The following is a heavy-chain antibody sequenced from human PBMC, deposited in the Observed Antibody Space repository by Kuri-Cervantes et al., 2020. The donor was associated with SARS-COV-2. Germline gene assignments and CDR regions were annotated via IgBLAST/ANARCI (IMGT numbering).Heavy chain of an antibody. Sequence: GESLKISCAASGFTFSSYAMSWVRQAPGKGLEWVSSISSSSSYIYYADSVKGRFTISRDSSKSTLYLQMNSLRAEDAALYYCAKLSPITGSTPCYFDYWGQGTLVTVSS. V-gene: IGHV3-23*01. CDR2: ISSSSSYI. CDR3: AKLSPITGSTPCYFDY. J-gene: IGHJ4*02. CDR1: GFTFSSYA. D-gene: IGHD1-7*01.